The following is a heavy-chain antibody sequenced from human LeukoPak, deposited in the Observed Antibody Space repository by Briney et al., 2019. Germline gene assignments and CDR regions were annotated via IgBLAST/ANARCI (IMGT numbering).Heavy chain of an antibody. D-gene: IGHD3-10*01. CDR2: IYYSGST. CDR3: ARSRVVRGIRYFDY. CDR1: GASVSDGNYY. J-gene: IGHJ4*02. Sequence: SETLSLTCSVSGASVSDGNYYWSWIRQPPGKGLEWIGYIYYSGSTNYNPSLKSRVTISVDTSKNQFSLKLSSVTAADTAVYYCARSRVVRGIRYFDYWGQGTLVTVSS. V-gene: IGHV4-61*01.